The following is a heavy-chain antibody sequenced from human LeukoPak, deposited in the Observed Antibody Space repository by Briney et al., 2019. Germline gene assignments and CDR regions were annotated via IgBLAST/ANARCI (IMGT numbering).Heavy chain of an antibody. Sequence: SETLSLTCTVSGGSISGSYWSWIRQPPGKGLEWIAYMYNSGSTNYNPSLKSRVTISIDTSKNQFSLKLSSLTAADTAIYYCARGIESYGDYGYWGQGILVTVSX. J-gene: IGHJ4*02. CDR2: MYNSGST. CDR1: GGSISGSY. CDR3: ARGIESYGDYGY. V-gene: IGHV4-59*01. D-gene: IGHD4-17*01.